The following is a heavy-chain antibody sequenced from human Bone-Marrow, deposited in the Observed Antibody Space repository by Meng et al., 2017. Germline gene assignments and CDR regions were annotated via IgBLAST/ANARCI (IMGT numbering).Heavy chain of an antibody. J-gene: IGHJ4*02. CDR3: ARGSWLPLWLQDY. D-gene: IGHD5-18*01. V-gene: IGHV4-34*01. CDR1: GGSFNSYY. CDR2: INHSGSN. Sequence: QVHLEQWGEGLFEPSEPLSLVCAVYGGSFNSYYWSWIRQPPGKGLEWIGEINHSGSNNYNPSLTRRVTISVDTSKHQFSLKLSSVTAADTAVYYCARGSWLPLWLQDYWGQGTLVTVSS.